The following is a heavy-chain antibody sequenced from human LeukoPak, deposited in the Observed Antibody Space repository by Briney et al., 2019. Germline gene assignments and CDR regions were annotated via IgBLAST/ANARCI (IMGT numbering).Heavy chain of an antibody. CDR1: GVSISSYY. Sequence: KPSETLSLTRTVSGVSISSYYWSWIRQPPGKGLGWIGYIYYSGSTNYNPSLTSRVTISVDTSKNQFSLKLSSVTDAATAVYYCARHESYSGDPTPYSWFDPWGQGTLVTVSS. CDR2: IYYSGST. D-gene: IGHD6-19*01. CDR3: ARHESYSGDPTPYSWFDP. V-gene: IGHV4-59*08. J-gene: IGHJ5*02.